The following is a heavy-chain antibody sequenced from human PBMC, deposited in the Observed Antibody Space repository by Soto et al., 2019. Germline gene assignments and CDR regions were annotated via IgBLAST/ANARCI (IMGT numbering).Heavy chain of an antibody. CDR2: IYYSGST. V-gene: IGHV4-30-4*01. D-gene: IGHD3-9*01. J-gene: IGHJ4*02. Sequence: SETLSLTCTVSGGSISSGDYYWSWIRQPPGKGLEWTGYIYYSGSTYYNPSLKSRVTISVDTSKNQFSLKLSSVTAADTAVYYCARAFDILTRYYFDYWGQGTLVTVSS. CDR1: GGSISSGDYY. CDR3: ARAFDILTRYYFDY.